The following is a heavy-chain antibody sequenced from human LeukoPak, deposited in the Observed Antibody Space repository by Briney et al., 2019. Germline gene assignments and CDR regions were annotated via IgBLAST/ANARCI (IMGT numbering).Heavy chain of an antibody. Sequence: GGSLRLSCAASGFTFSDYYMSWIRQAPGKGLEWVSYISSSGSTIYYADSVKGRFTISRDNAKNSLYLQMNSLRAEDTAVYYCARSSRSSSWRATYYYYGMDVWGQGTTVTVSS. CDR1: GFTFSDYY. CDR3: ARSSRSSSWRATYYYYGMDV. V-gene: IGHV3-11*01. CDR2: ISSSGSTI. D-gene: IGHD6-13*01. J-gene: IGHJ6*02.